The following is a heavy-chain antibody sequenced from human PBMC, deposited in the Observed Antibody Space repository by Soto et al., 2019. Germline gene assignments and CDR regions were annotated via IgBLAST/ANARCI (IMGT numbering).Heavy chain of an antibody. V-gene: IGHV4-34*01. J-gene: IGHJ4*02. CDR2: INHSGST. Sequence: SETRSLTCAVYGGSFSGYYWSWIRQPPGKGLEWIGEINHSGSTNYNPSLKSRVTISVDTSKNQFSLKLSSVTAADTAVYYCSGRYYDSSGYAFDYWGQGTLVTVSS. D-gene: IGHD3-22*01. CDR3: SGRYYDSSGYAFDY. CDR1: GGSFSGYY.